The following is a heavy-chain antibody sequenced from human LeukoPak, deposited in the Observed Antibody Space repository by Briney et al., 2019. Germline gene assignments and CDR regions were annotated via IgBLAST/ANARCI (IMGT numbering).Heavy chain of an antibody. D-gene: IGHD6-13*01. J-gene: IGHJ4*02. CDR2: INPNSGGT. V-gene: IGHV1-2*02. CDR1: GYTFTDYY. CDR3: AQFATPIAAAGDPYDY. Sequence: ASVKVSCKASGYTFTDYYMHWVRQAPGQGREWMGWINPNSGGTNYAQKFQGRVTMTRDTSISTAYMELSRLRSDDTAVYYCAQFATPIAAAGDPYDYWGQGTLVTVSS.